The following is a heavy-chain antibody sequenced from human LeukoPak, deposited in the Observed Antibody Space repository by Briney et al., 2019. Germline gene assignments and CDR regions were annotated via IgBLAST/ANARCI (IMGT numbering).Heavy chain of an antibody. J-gene: IGHJ4*02. CDR1: NYTFTSYG. V-gene: IGHV1-18*01. CDR2: ISPYNGKT. Sequence: ASVKVSCKAFNYTFTSYGISWVRQAPGKGLEWMAWISPYNGKTLYAEKYQGRVTLTTETSTDTALMELTSLTSDDTAVYYCARDLSKLDYWGQGTLVSVSS. D-gene: IGHD4-11*01. CDR3: ARDLSKLDY.